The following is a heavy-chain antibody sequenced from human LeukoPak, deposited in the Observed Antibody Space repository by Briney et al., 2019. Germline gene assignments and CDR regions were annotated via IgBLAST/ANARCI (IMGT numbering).Heavy chain of an antibody. CDR2: IYGGGST. CDR3: ASPYSYASGSLDV. D-gene: IGHD3-10*01. J-gene: IGHJ6*04. Sequence: GGSLRLSCAASGFTVSSNSMSWVRQAPGKGLEWVSLIYGGGSTYYADSVKGRFTISRDKSKNTLYLQMNSLRAEDRAVYYCASPYSYASGSLDVWGKGTTVTISS. V-gene: IGHV3-53*01. CDR1: GFTVSSNS.